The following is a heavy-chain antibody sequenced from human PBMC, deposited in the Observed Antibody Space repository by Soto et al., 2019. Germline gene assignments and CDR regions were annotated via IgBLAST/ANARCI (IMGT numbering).Heavy chain of an antibody. J-gene: IGHJ5*02. D-gene: IGHD6-19*01. CDR3: ARELAVAGTGRSGWFDP. CDR1: GGSISSYY. CDR2: IYYSGST. V-gene: IGHV4-59*01. Sequence: QVQLQESGPGLVKPSETLSLTCTVSGGSISSYYWSWIRQPPGKGLEWIGYIYYSGSTNYNPSLKSRVTISVDTSKNQFSLKLSSVTAADTAVYYCARELAVAGTGRSGWFDPWGQGTLVTVSS.